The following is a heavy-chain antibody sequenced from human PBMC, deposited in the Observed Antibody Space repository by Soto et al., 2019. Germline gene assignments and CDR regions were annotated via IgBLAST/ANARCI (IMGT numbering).Heavy chain of an antibody. Sequence: QVQLQESGPGLVKPSETLSLTCTVSGGSISSYYWSWIRQPPGKGLEWIGYIYYSGSTNYNPSLKSRVTISVDTSKNQFSLKLSSVTAADTAVYYCARAPAPLDSSSWYYFDYGGQGTLGTVSS. CDR2: IYYSGST. CDR1: GGSISSYY. J-gene: IGHJ4*02. V-gene: IGHV4-59*01. CDR3: ARAPAPLDSSSWYYFDY. D-gene: IGHD6-13*01.